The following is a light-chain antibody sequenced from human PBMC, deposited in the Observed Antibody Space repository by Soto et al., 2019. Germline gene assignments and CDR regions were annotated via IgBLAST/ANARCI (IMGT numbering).Light chain of an antibody. CDR1: QSVSSY. J-gene: IGKJ1*01. V-gene: IGKV3-11*01. CDR2: AAS. CDR3: RQYGS. Sequence: EIVLTQSPATLSLSPGEIATLSCRASQSVSSYLAWYQQKPGQAPRLLIYAASSRATGIPDRFSGSGSGTDFTLTISSLEPEDFAVYYCRQYGSFGQGTKVDIK.